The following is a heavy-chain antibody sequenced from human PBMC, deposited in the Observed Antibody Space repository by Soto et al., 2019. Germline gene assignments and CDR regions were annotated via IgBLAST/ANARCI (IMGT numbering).Heavy chain of an antibody. D-gene: IGHD3-10*01. CDR3: ARGPGYYYGSTPIRYRY. Sequence: QVQLVQSGAEVKKPGASVKVSCKASGYTFTSYDINWVRQATGQGLEWMGWMNPNSGNTGYAQKFQGRVTMTRNTSISTAYMELSSLRSEDTAVYYCARGPGYYYGSTPIRYRYWGQGTLVTVSS. J-gene: IGHJ4*02. V-gene: IGHV1-8*01. CDR2: MNPNSGNT. CDR1: GYTFTSYD.